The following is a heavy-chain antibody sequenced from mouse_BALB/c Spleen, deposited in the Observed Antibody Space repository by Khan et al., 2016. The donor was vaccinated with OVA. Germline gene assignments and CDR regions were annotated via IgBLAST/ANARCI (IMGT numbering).Heavy chain of an antibody. CDR2: INTSSGYT. CDR3: ARTHER. CDR1: GYTFTSYT. V-gene: IGHV1-4*01. J-gene: IGHJ2*01. Sequence: VQLQESGAELARPGASVKMSCKASGYTFTSYTMHWVKQRPGQGLEWIGYINTSSGYTKYNQKFKDKATLTADKSSSTAYMQLSSLTSEDSAVNYGARTHERWGQGTTLTVSS.